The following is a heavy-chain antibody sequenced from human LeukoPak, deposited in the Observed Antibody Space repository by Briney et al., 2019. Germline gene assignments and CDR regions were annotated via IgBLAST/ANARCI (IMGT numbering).Heavy chain of an antibody. Sequence: GESLKISCKGSGYNFASYWIGWVRQMPGRGLEWMGIIYPGDSDIRYSPSFQGQVTIPADKSLNTAYLQQNSLKASDTAMFYLARHEYSNYVFDYWGQGTLVTVSS. CDR2: IYPGDSDI. J-gene: IGHJ4*02. CDR1: GYNFASYW. V-gene: IGHV5-51*01. CDR3: ARHEYSNYVFDY. D-gene: IGHD4-11*01.